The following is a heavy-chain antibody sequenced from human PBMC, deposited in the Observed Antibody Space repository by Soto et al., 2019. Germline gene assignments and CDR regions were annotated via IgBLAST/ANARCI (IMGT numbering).Heavy chain of an antibody. J-gene: IGHJ6*02. CDR3: ARVSSSFVVVPDYGMDV. V-gene: IGHV1-18*04. D-gene: IGHD2-15*01. CDR1: GYTFISHG. CDR2: ISGKNGNT. Sequence: QVQLVQSGVEVKKPGASVKVSCKASGYTFISHGISWVRQAPGQGLEWMGWISGKNGNTNYAQKLQGRVTLTTDTSTSTAYMELRSLRSDETAVYYCARVSSSFVVVPDYGMDVWGQGTTVTVSS.